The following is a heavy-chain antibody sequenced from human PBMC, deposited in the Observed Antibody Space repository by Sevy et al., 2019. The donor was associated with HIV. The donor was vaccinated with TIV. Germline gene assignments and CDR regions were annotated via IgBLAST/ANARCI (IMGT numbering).Heavy chain of an antibody. J-gene: IGHJ2*01. CDR1: GFTFSSYN. CDR3: ARDPVDGNWYFDL. V-gene: IGHV3-48*02. Sequence: GGSLRLSCVASGFTFSSYNMNWVRQAPGKGLKWVSFIGGGGNDILYADSVKGRFIISRDNAKNSVYLQMGSLRDDDTALYFCARDPVDGNWYFDLWGRRTLVTVSS. CDR2: IGGGGNDI.